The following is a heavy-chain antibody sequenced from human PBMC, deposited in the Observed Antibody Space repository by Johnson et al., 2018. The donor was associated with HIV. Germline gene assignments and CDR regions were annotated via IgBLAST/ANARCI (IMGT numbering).Heavy chain of an antibody. J-gene: IGHJ3*02. CDR1: GFTFGDYA. V-gene: IGHV3-30*04. CDR2: IRYDGSNK. D-gene: IGHD7-27*01. CDR3: ARREPILGIVRNAFDI. Sequence: VQLVESGGGLVQPGRSLRLSCTASGFTFGDYALSWVRQAPGKGLEWVAFIRYDGSNKYYADSVKGRFTISRDNSKNTLYLQMNSLRAEDTAVYCCARREPILGIVRNAFDIWGQGTMVTVSS.